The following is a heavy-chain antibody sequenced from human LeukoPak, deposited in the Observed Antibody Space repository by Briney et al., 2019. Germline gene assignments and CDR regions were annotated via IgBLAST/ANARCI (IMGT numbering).Heavy chain of an antibody. J-gene: IGHJ4*02. CDR2: INHSGST. D-gene: IGHD1-26*01. Sequence: GSLRLSCAASGFTFSSYAMSWVRQPPGKGLEWIGEINHSGSTKYNPSLKSRGTMSVDTSKNQFTLKLISVTAADTAVYYCVRQRVGVDRGHFDYWGQGILVTVSS. CDR3: VRQRVGVDRGHFDY. CDR1: GFTFSSYA. V-gene: IGHV4-34*01.